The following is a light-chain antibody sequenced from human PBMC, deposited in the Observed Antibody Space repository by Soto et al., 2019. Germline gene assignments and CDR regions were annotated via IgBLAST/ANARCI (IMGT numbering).Light chain of an antibody. CDR1: SGSVSISYY. Sequence: QTVVTQEPSFSVSPGGTVTLTCGLSSGSVSISYYPSWYQQTPGQAPRTLIYRTNTRSSGVPDRFSGSILGNKAALTSTGAQADDESDYYCVLYMGSGPLFGGGTKLTVL. J-gene: IGLJ2*01. CDR3: VLYMGSGPL. CDR2: RTN. V-gene: IGLV8-61*01.